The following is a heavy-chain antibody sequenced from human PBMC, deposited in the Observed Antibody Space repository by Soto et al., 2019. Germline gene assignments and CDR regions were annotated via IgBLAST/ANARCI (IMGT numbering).Heavy chain of an antibody. V-gene: IGHV3-64*01. CDR1: GFTFRTYA. Sequence: GGSLRLSCAASGFTFRTYAMHWVRQAPGKGLEYVSSINSNGGSTYYANSGKGRFTISRDNSKTAVYLQMGSLRAEDMAVYYCARDRDRSGWPDDAFDIWGQGTMVTVSS. J-gene: IGHJ3*02. CDR2: INSNGGST. CDR3: ARDRDRSGWPDDAFDI. D-gene: IGHD6-19*01.